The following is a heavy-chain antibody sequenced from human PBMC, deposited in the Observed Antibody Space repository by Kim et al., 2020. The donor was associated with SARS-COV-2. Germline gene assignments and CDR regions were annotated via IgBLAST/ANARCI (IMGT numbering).Heavy chain of an antibody. V-gene: IGHV4-39*01. J-gene: IGHJ4*02. D-gene: IGHD5-12*01. CDR2: YSGST. Sequence: YSGSTYYTPSLQSRVTIAVDTSKNQFSLKLISVTAADTAVYYCSSGYDYSYWGQGTLVTVSS. CDR3: SSGYDYSY.